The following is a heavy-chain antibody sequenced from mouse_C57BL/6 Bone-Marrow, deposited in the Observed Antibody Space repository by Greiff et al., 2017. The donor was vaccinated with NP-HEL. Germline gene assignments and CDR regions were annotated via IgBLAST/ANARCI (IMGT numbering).Heavy chain of an antibody. CDR3: DRTDSSRYGYFDY. CDR2: IYPGGGYT. CDR1: GYTFTNYW. V-gene: IGHV1-63*01. D-gene: IGHD1-1*01. J-gene: IGHJ2*01. Sequence: QVQLQQSGAELVRPGTSVKMSCKASGYTFTNYWIGWAKQRPGHGLEWIGDIYPGGGYTNYNEKFKGKATLPADKSSSTVYMQFSSLTSEDSAIYYFDRTDSSRYGYFDYWGQGTTLTVSS.